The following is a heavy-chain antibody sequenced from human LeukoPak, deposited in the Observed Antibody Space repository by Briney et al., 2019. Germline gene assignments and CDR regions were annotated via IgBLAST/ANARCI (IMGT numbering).Heavy chain of an antibody. Sequence: ASVKVSCKASGYTFTSYDINWVRQATGQGLEWMGWMNPNSGNTGYAQKFQGRVTITRNTSISTAYMELSSLRSEDTAVYYCARDDILTGEYYMDVWGKGTTVTVSS. J-gene: IGHJ6*03. CDR1: GYTFTSYD. V-gene: IGHV1-8*03. CDR3: ARDDILTGEYYMDV. CDR2: MNPNSGNT. D-gene: IGHD3-9*01.